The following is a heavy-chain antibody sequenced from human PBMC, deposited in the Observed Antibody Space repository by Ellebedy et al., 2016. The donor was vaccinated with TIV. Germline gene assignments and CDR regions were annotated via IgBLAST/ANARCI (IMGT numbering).Heavy chain of an antibody. V-gene: IGHV3-23*01. CDR2: ISSGGVST. D-gene: IGHD3-10*01. Sequence: PGGSLRLSCAASEFTFSSRWMSWVRQAPGKGLEWVSGISSGGVSTYYADSVKGRFTISRDKSKNTLSLQMNSLRAEDTALYYCAKDPVRGNYGYFDLWGRGTLVTVSS. CDR3: AKDPVRGNYGYFDL. J-gene: IGHJ2*01. CDR1: EFTFSSRW.